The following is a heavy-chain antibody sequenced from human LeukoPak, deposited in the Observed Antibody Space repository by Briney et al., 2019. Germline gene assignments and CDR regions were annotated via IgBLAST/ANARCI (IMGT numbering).Heavy chain of an antibody. CDR2: INHSGST. V-gene: IGHV4-34*01. D-gene: IGHD6-13*01. J-gene: IGHJ5*02. CDR3: ARSRQSSSWFKVRNWFDP. CDR1: GGSFSGYY. Sequence: SETLSLTCAVYGGSFSGYYWSWIRQPPGKGLEWIGEINHSGSTNYNPSLKSRVTISVDTSKNQFSLTLSSVPAADTAAYYCARSRQSSSWFKVRNWFDPWGQGTLVTVSS.